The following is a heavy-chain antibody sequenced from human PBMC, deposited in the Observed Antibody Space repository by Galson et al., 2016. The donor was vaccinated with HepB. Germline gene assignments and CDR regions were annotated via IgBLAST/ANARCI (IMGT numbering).Heavy chain of an antibody. D-gene: IGHD3-10*01. CDR3: AKDRGSIVASVALFDY. CDR1: GFMFSVYG. Sequence: SLRLSCAASGFMFSVYGMHWVRQAPGKGLEWVAAISSDGSKKFYADSVKGRSTISRDNAKSTLSLQADTLGGDDTAVYYCAKDRGSIVASVALFDYWGQGSLVAVSS. J-gene: IGHJ4*02. V-gene: IGHV3-30*18. CDR2: ISSDGSKK.